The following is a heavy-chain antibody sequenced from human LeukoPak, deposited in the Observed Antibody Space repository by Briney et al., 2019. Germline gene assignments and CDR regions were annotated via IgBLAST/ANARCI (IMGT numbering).Heavy chain of an antibody. D-gene: IGHD6-13*01. Sequence: PVKVSCKASGGTFSSYAISWVRQAPGQGLEWMGGIIPIFGTANYAQKFQGRVTITADESTSTAYMELSSLRSEDTAVYYCASCTAAAGKYYYYYYMDVWGKGTTVTISS. CDR1: GGTFSSYA. CDR3: ASCTAAAGKYYYYYYMDV. V-gene: IGHV1-69*01. J-gene: IGHJ6*03. CDR2: IIPIFGTA.